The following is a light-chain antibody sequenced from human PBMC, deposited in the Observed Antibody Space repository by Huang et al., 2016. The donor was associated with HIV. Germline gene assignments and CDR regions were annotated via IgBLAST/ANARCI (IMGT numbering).Light chain of an antibody. V-gene: IGKV3-15*01. J-gene: IGKJ3*01. CDR2: GAS. Sequence: EVLLTQSPATLSVSPGERATLSCSASQSVSTNLDWYQQKPGQPPRLLIYGASTRATGVPARLIGSGSGTECTLTISSLQSEDSAVYYCQQYNSWPPLFTFGPGTKVDIK. CDR3: QQYNSWPPLFT. CDR1: QSVSTN.